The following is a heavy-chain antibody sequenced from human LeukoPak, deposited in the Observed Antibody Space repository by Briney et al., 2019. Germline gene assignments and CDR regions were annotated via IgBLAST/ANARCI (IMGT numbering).Heavy chain of an antibody. CDR1: GYTFTSYY. CDR3: ARAFSTVEWLGWFDYYYYMDV. Sequence: GASVKVSCKASGYTFTSYYMHWVRQAPGQGLEWMGIINPSGGSTSYAQKFQGRVTMTRDTSISTAYMELSRLRSDDTAVYYCARAFSTVEWLGWFDYYYYMDVWGKGTTVTVSS. D-gene: IGHD6-19*01. CDR2: INPSGGST. V-gene: IGHV1-46*01. J-gene: IGHJ6*03.